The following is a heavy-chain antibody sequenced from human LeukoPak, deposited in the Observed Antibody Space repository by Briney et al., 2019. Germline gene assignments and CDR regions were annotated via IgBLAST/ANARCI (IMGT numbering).Heavy chain of an antibody. CDR3: ARGPTFDRYCSSTSCYIGDNWFDP. V-gene: IGHV4-4*07. Sequence: PSETLSLTCTVSGGSISSYYWSWIRQPAGKGLERIGRIYTSGSTNYNPSLKSRVTMSVDTSKNQFSLKLSSVTAADTAVYYCARGPTFDRYCSSTSCYIGDNWFDPWGQGTLVTVSS. J-gene: IGHJ5*02. D-gene: IGHD2-2*02. CDR2: IYTSGST. CDR1: GGSISSYY.